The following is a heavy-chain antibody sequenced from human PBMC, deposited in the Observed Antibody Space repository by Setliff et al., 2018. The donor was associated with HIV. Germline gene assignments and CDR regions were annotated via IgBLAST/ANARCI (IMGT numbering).Heavy chain of an antibody. Sequence: SETLSLTCVVSGYSISNTGHYWGWIRQPPGKGLEWIGSIYHSGDTYDNPSLKNRVTISRDTSKDRFSLNLRSVTAADTAIYYCARHKTHDYDGNSVYFDFWGQGILVTVSS. D-gene: IGHD4-17*01. CDR1: GYSISNTGHY. V-gene: IGHV4-38-2*01. CDR3: ARHKTHDYDGNSVYFDF. J-gene: IGHJ4*02. CDR2: IYHSGDT.